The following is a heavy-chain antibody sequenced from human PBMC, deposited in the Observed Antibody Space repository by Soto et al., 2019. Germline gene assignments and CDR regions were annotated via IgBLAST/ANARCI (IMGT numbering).Heavy chain of an antibody. Sequence: EERLVESGGGSVQPGGSLRLSCAASRFTFSSYWMYWVRQAPGKGLVWVSRINSDGSSTRYADSVKGRFSISRDNSKSTLYLQMNTLRAEDTAVYYGARRREGYYYGLDVW. CDR2: INSDGSST. V-gene: IGHV3-74*01. D-gene: IGHD1-26*01. CDR3: ARRREGYYYGLDV. J-gene: IGHJ6*01. CDR1: RFTFSSYW.